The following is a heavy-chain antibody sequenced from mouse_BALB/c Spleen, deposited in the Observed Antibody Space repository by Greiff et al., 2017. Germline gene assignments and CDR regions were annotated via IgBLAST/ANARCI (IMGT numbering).Heavy chain of an antibody. J-gene: IGHJ2*01. V-gene: IGHV5-9-4*01. CDR2: ISSGGSYT. CDR1: GFTFSSYA. D-gene: IGHD2-1*01. Sequence: DVKLVESGGGLVKPGGSLKLSCAASGFTFSSYAMSWVRQSPEKRLEWVAEISSGGSYTYYPDTVTGRFTISRDNAKNTLYLEMSSLRSEDTAMYYCAREGVEGNCYFDYWGQGTTLTVSS. CDR3: AREGVEGNCYFDY.